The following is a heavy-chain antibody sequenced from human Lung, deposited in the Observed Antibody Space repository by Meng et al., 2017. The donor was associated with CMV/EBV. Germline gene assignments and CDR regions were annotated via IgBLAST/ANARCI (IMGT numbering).Heavy chain of an antibody. CDR1: GGSISSGDYY. Sequence: QGQLQESCPGLVKPSQTLSLTCTVSGGSISSGDYYWSWIRQRPGKGLEWIGYIYYSGSTYYNPSLKSRVTISVDTSKNQFSLKLSSVTAADTAVYYCARALDTAMVTFDYWGQGTLVTVSS. CDR3: ARALDTAMVTFDY. D-gene: IGHD5-18*01. CDR2: IYYSGST. J-gene: IGHJ4*02. V-gene: IGHV4-30-4*08.